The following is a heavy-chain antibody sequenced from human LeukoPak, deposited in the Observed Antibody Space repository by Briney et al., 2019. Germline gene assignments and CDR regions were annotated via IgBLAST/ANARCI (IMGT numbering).Heavy chain of an antibody. CDR2: ISAYTGHT. CDR3: ARGPGIDVAGVFDY. Sequence: ASVKLSCKASGFGFSSYGINWVRQAPGQPLEWMGWISAYTGHTKYLQKMRGRVTMTTDTSTNTAYMELRSLTSDDTAVYYCARGPGIDVAGVFDYWGQGSLVTVSS. CDR1: GFGFSSYG. J-gene: IGHJ4*02. D-gene: IGHD6-19*01. V-gene: IGHV1-18*04.